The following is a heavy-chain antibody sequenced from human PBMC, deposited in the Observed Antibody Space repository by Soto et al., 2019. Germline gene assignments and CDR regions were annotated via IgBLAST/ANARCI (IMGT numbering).Heavy chain of an antibody. D-gene: IGHD1-26*01. J-gene: IGHJ3*02. CDR1: GYTFTSYG. CDR2: ISAYNGNT. V-gene: IGHV1-18*04. CDR3: ARERVGATMGDAFDI. Sequence: PGASVKVSCKAPGYTFTSYGISWVRQAPGQGLEWMGWISAYNGNTNYAQKLQGRVTMTTDTSTSTAYMELRSLRSDDTAVYYCARERVGATMGDAFDIWGQGTMVTVSS.